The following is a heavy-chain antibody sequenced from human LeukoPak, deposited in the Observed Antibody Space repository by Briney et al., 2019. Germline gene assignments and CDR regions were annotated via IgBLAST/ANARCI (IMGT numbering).Heavy chain of an antibody. V-gene: IGHV3-30*02. CDR3: AKDRDTAMVLGFDY. D-gene: IGHD5-18*01. CDR1: GFTFSSYG. Sequence: GGSLRLSCAASGFTFSSYGMHWVRQAPGKGLEWVAFIRYDGSNKYYADSVKGRFTISRDNSKNTLYLQMNSLRAEDTAVYYCAKDRDTAMVLGFDYWGQGTLVTVSS. CDR2: IRYDGSNK. J-gene: IGHJ4*02.